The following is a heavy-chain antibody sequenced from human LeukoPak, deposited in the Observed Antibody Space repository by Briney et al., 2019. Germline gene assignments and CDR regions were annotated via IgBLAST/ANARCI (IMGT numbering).Heavy chain of an antibody. Sequence: SETLSLTCAVYGGSFSGYYWSWIRQPPGEGLEWIGEINHSGSTNYNPSLKSRVTISVDTSKNQFSLKLSSVTAADTAVYYCARGDRFDYWGQGTLVTVSS. CDR2: INHSGST. V-gene: IGHV4-34*01. CDR1: GGSFSGYY. J-gene: IGHJ4*02. CDR3: ARGDRFDY.